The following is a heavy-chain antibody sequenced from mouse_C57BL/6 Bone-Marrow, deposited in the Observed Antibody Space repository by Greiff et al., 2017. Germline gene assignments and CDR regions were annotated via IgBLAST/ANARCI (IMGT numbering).Heavy chain of an antibody. CDR1: GYSITSGYY. J-gene: IGHJ3*01. V-gene: IGHV3-6*01. CDR3: ARDLGGLRRKGGAY. Sequence: VQLQQSGPGLVKPSQSLSLTCSVTGYSITSGYYWNWIRQFPGNKLEWMGYISYDGSNNYNPSLKNRISITRDTSKNQFFLKLNSVTTEDTATYYCARDLGGLRRKGGAYWGQGTLVTVSA. CDR2: ISYDGSN. D-gene: IGHD2-4*01.